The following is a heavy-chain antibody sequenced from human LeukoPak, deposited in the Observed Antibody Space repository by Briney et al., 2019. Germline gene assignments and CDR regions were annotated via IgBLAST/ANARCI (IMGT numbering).Heavy chain of an antibody. CDR3: ARDPHSTVAGTQYFDY. CDR2: ISSSSSYI. CDR1: GFTFSSYS. D-gene: IGHD6-19*01. Sequence: GGSLRLSCAASGFTFSSYSMNWVRQAPGKGLEWVSSISSSSSYIYYADSVKGRFTISRDNAENSLYLQMNSLRAEDTAVYYCARDPHSTVAGTQYFDYWGQGTLVTVSS. V-gene: IGHV3-21*01. J-gene: IGHJ4*02.